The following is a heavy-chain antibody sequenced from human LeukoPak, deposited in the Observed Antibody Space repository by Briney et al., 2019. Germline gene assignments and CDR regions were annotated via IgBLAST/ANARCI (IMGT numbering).Heavy chain of an antibody. CDR1: GGSISSYY. Sequence: SETLSLTCTVSGGSISSYYWSWIRQPPGKGLEWIGYIYYSGSTYYNPSLKSRVTISVDTSKNQFSLKLSSVTAADTAVYYCARLMLVDYDFWSGYLKSGPYYFDYWGQGTLVTVSS. CDR2: IYYSGST. J-gene: IGHJ4*02. CDR3: ARLMLVDYDFWSGYLKSGPYYFDY. V-gene: IGHV4-59*12. D-gene: IGHD3-3*01.